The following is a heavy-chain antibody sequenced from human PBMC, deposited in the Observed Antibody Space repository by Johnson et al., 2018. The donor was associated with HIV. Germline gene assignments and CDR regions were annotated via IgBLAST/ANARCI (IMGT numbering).Heavy chain of an antibody. CDR2: ISGSGGST. Sequence: EVQLVESGGGLVQPGGSLRLSCAASGFTFSSYAMSWVRQAPGKGLEWVSSISGSGGSTYYADSVKGRFPISRDNSKNTLYLQMNSLRAEDTAVYYGAKDRPRVGATAPSGGMDFDIWGQGTMVTVSS. J-gene: IGHJ3*02. CDR1: GFTFSSYA. D-gene: IGHD1-26*01. CDR3: AKDRPRVGATAPSGGMDFDI. V-gene: IGHV3-23*04.